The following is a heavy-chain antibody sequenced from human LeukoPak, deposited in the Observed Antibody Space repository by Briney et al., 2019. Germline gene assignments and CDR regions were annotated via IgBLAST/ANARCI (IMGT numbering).Heavy chain of an antibody. D-gene: IGHD6-13*01. Sequence: SETLSLTCTVSGGSISSGGYYWSWIRQHPGKGLEWIGCIYYSGSTYYNPSLKSRVTISVDTSKNQFSLKLSSVTAADTAVYYCARGVPPDSSSWYDEGWFDPWGQGTLVTVSS. CDR2: IYYSGST. CDR1: GGSISSGGYY. V-gene: IGHV4-31*03. CDR3: ARGVPPDSSSWYDEGWFDP. J-gene: IGHJ5*02.